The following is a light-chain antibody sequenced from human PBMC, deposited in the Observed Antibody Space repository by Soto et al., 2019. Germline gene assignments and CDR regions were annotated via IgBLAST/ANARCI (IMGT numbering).Light chain of an antibody. Sequence: EIVLTQSPATLSLSPGERATLSCRASQSVSGYLAWYQQKPGQSPRLLIFYTSTRATGVLARFSGSGSGTDFTLTISSLQPDDLAIYYCQQRSSWPTLGPGTKVDIK. CDR2: YTS. CDR1: QSVSGY. CDR3: QQRSSWPT. J-gene: IGKJ3*01. V-gene: IGKV3-11*01.